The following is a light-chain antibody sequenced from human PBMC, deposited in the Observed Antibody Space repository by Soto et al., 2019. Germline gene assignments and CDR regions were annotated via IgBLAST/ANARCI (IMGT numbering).Light chain of an antibody. CDR3: QQYNNWPPIT. J-gene: IGKJ5*01. CDR1: QSVGRS. CDR2: GAS. V-gene: IGKV3-15*01. Sequence: IVFTQSPSALSLSPGERATLSCWASQSVGRSLAWYQQKPGQAPRLLIYGASTRATGIPARFSGSGSGTEFTLTISSLQSEDFAVYYCQQYNNWPPITFGQGTRLEIK.